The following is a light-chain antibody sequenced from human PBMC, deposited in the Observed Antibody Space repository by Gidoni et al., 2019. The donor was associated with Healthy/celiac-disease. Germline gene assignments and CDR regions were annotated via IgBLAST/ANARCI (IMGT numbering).Light chain of an antibody. Sequence: DIQMTQSPSSLSASVGDRVTITCRASQSISSYVNWYQQKPGKVPKILIYAASSLQSGVPSRFSGSGSGTDFTLTISSLQPEDFATYYCQQSYSTPPTFGQGTKVEIK. CDR3: QQSYSTPPT. J-gene: IGKJ1*01. V-gene: IGKV1-39*01. CDR1: QSISSY. CDR2: AAS.